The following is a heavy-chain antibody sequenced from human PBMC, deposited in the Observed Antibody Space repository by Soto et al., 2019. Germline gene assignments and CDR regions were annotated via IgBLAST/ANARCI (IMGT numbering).Heavy chain of an antibody. V-gene: IGHV5-51*01. Sequence: PGESLKISCEGSGYSFTSYWIGWVRQMPGKGLEWMGIIYPHDSDTRYSPSFQGQVTISADKSINTAYLQWSSLKVSDTAVYYCARRYPYYYGMDVWGQGTTVTVSS. CDR3: ARRYPYYYGMDV. CDR1: GYSFTSYW. CDR2: IYPHDSDT. J-gene: IGHJ6*02. D-gene: IGHD2-2*02.